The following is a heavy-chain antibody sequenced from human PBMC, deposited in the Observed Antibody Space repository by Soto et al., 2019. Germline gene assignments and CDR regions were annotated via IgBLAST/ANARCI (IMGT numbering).Heavy chain of an antibody. CDR2: IIPILGIA. Sequence: ASVKVSCKASGGTFSSYTISWVRQAPGQGLEWMGRIIPILGIANYAQKFQGRVTITADKSTSTAYMELSSLRSEDTAVYYCAREYSSGWDTDVSFQHWGQGPLVTVSS. CDR3: AREYSSGWDTDVSFQH. CDR1: GGTFSSYT. D-gene: IGHD6-19*01. V-gene: IGHV1-69*04. J-gene: IGHJ1*01.